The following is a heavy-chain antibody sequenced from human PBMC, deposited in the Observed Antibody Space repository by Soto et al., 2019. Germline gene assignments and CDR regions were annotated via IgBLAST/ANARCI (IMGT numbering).Heavy chain of an antibody. Sequence: EVQLVESGGGLVQPGGSLRLSCVASGFTVSSNHMSWVRQAPGKGLEWVSLIYSGGSTYYADSVKGRFTFSRDNSQNTLYLQMNSLRAEDTAVYYCAGPGEQHRYWGQGTLVTVSS. CDR1: GFTVSSNH. V-gene: IGHV3-66*01. D-gene: IGHD3-16*01. J-gene: IGHJ4*02. CDR3: AGPGEQHRY. CDR2: IYSGGST.